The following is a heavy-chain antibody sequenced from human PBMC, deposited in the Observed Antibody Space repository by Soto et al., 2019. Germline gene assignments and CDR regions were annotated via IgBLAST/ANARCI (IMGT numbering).Heavy chain of an antibody. CDR2: IWYDGSNK. Sequence: PGGSLRLSCAASGFTFSSYGMHWVRQAPGKGLEWVAVIWYDGSNKYYADSVKGRFTISRDNSKNTLYLQMNSLRAEDTAVYYCARDTRGITYYDFWSGYHNYYYGMDVWGQGTTVTVYS. V-gene: IGHV3-33*01. CDR3: ARDTRGITYYDFWSGYHNYYYGMDV. CDR1: GFTFSSYG. J-gene: IGHJ6*02. D-gene: IGHD3-3*01.